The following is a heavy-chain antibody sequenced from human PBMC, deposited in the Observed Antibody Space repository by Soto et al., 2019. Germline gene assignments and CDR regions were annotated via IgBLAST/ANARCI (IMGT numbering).Heavy chain of an antibody. J-gene: IGHJ6*03. D-gene: IGHD2-2*01. CDR1: GFTFSSYG. Sequence: GGSLRLSCAASGFTFSSYGMHWVRQAPGKGLEWVAVIWYDGSNKYYADSVKGRFTISRDNSKNTLYLQMNSLRAEDTAVYYCARDNVGSGPAATLVSYYYMDVWGKGTTVTVSS. CDR3: ARDNVGSGPAATLVSYYYMDV. CDR2: IWYDGSNK. V-gene: IGHV3-33*01.